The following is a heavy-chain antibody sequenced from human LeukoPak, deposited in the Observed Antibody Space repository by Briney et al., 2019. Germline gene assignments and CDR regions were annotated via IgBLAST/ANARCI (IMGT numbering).Heavy chain of an antibody. J-gene: IGHJ5*02. V-gene: IGHV4-59*08. Sequence: PSETLSLTCTVSGGSISSYYWSWIRQPPGKGLEWSVDIYYSGSTNYNPSLNSRGTISLDPYKHKSSLTLSSVTAADTAVYYCARHVDGGWYPQWFDPWGQGTLVTVSS. D-gene: IGHD6-19*01. CDR1: GGSISSYY. CDR3: ARHVDGGWYPQWFDP. CDR2: IYYSGST.